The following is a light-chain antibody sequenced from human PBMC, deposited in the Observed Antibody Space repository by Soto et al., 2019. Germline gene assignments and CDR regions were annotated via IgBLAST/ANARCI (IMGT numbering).Light chain of an antibody. V-gene: IGLV2-23*02. J-gene: IGLJ2*01. CDR2: EVI. Sequence: QSVLTQPASVSGSPGQSITISCTGTSSDVGNYNLVSWYQQVPGKVPKIIIYEVIQRPSGVSNLFSGSKSGNTASLTISGLQPEDEVDYYCCSYAGSTALFGGGTKVTVL. CDR1: SSDVGNYNL. CDR3: CSYAGSTAL.